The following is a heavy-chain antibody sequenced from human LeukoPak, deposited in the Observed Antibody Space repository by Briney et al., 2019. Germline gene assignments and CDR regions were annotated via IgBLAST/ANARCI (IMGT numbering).Heavy chain of an antibody. CDR3: ARLYSGSLGYFDY. D-gene: IGHD1-26*01. Sequence: ASVKVSCKASGYTFTGYYMHWVRQAPGQGLEWMGWINPNSGGTNYAQKFQGRVTMTRDTSISTAYMELRSLRSDDTAVYYCARLYSGSLGYFDYWGQGTLVTVSS. V-gene: IGHV1-2*02. CDR2: INPNSGGT. J-gene: IGHJ4*02. CDR1: GYTFTGYY.